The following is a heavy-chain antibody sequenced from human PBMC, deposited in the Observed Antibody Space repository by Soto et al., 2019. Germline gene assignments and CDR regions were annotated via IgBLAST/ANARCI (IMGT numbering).Heavy chain of an antibody. V-gene: IGHV3-23*01. CDR3: AKDAKTYYYGSGSLDY. CDR1: GFTFSSYA. CDR2: ISGSGGST. Sequence: EVQLLESGGGLVQPGGSLRLSCAASGFTFSSYAMSWVRQAPGKGLEWVSAISGSGGSTYYADSVKGRFTISRDNSKNTLYLQMNSLRAEDTAVYYCAKDAKTYYYGSGSLDYWGQGTLVTVSS. J-gene: IGHJ4*02. D-gene: IGHD3-10*01.